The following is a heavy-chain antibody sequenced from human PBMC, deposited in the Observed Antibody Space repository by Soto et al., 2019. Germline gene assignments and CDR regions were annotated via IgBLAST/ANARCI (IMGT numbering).Heavy chain of an antibody. J-gene: IGHJ6*04. CDR3: ERAPGRQQLVLGGYYYGMDV. V-gene: IGHV3-30-3*01. D-gene: IGHD6-13*01. CDR2: ISYDGSNK. CDR1: GFTFSSYA. Sequence: GGSLRLSCAASGFTFSSYAMHWVRQAPGKGLEWVAVISYDGSNKYYADSVKGRFTISRDNSKNTLYLQMNSLRAEDTAVYYCERAPGRQQLVLGGYYYGMDVWGKGTTVTVSS.